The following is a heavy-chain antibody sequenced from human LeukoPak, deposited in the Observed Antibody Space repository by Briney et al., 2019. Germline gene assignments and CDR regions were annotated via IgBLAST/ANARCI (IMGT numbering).Heavy chain of an antibody. D-gene: IGHD5-18*01. J-gene: IGHJ4*02. V-gene: IGHV3-23*01. CDR2: ISGSGGST. CDR1: GFTFSSYA. Sequence: GGSLGLSCAASGFTFSSYAMSWVRQAPGKGLEWVSAISGSGGSTYYADSGKGRFTIYRDNSKDTLYLQMNSLRAEDTAVYYCAKDMVQIQLFLGFDYWGQGTLVTVSS. CDR3: AKDMVQIQLFLGFDY.